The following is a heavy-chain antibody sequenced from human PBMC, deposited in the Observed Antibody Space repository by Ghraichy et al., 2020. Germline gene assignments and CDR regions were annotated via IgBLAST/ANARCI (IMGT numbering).Heavy chain of an antibody. Sequence: SETLSLTCAVSGGSVTTPPYSWNWIRQPPGKALEWIGDIYHSGSTNYNPSLKSRVTMSIDRSKNQFSLKLTSVIAADTAVYFCVRGAQDDSDTWEYFENWGQGILGLVSS. V-gene: IGHV4-30-2*01. CDR2: IYHSGST. D-gene: IGHD1-26*01. J-gene: IGHJ4*02. CDR1: GGSVTTPPYS. CDR3: VRGAQDDSDTWEYFEN.